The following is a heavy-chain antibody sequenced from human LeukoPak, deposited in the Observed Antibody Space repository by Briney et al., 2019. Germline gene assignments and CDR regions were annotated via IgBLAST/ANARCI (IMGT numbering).Heavy chain of an antibody. V-gene: IGHV3-30*03. CDR2: ISYDGSDE. CDR3: ARVRAGYCTSTSCYTGMDV. CDR1: GFTFSSYG. J-gene: IGHJ6*02. D-gene: IGHD2-2*01. Sequence: GRSLRLSCAASGFTFSSYGMHWVRQAPGKGLEWVALISYDGSDEYYADSVRGRFTISRDNSKFTLYMQMNSLRAEDTAVYYCARVRAGYCTSTSCYTGMDVWGQGTTVTVSS.